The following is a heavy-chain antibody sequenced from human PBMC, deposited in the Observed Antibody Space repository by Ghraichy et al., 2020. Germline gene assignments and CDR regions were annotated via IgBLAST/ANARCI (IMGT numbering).Heavy chain of an antibody. CDR2: ISGSGGST. D-gene: IGHD6-19*01. Sequence: GESLNISCAASGFTFSSYAMSWVRQAPGKGLEWVSAISGSGGSTYYADSVKGRFTISRDNSKNTLYLQMNSLRAEDTAVYYCASSQWLVHFRAFDIWGQGTMVTVSS. V-gene: IGHV3-23*01. CDR3: ASSQWLVHFRAFDI. J-gene: IGHJ3*02. CDR1: GFTFSSYA.